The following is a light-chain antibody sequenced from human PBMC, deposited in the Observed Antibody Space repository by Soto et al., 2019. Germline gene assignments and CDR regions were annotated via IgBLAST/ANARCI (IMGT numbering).Light chain of an antibody. CDR3: QQYVSSRT. Sequence: EIVLTQSPGTLSLSPGERATLSCRASQSISSSSLAWYQQKPGQAPRLLIYGASSRATGIPDRFTGSGSGTDFILTISRLEPEDFAVYYCQQYVSSRTFGQGTKVEIK. V-gene: IGKV3-20*01. CDR2: GAS. J-gene: IGKJ1*01. CDR1: QSISSSS.